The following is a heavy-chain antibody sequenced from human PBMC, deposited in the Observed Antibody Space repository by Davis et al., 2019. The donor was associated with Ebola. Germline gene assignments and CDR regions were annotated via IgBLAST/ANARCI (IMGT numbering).Heavy chain of an antibody. D-gene: IGHD6-13*01. J-gene: IGHJ4*02. Sequence: ASVKVSCKASGYTFTSYGISWVRQAPGQGLEWMGIINPSGGSTSYAQKFQGRVTMTRDTSTSTVYMELSSLRSEDTAVYYCARDCVSGAAAGTGYWGQGTLVTVSS. CDR2: INPSGGST. CDR3: ARDCVSGAAAGTGY. V-gene: IGHV1-46*01. CDR1: GYTFTSYG.